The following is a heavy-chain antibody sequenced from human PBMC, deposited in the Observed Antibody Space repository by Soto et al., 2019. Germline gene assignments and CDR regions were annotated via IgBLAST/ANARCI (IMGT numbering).Heavy chain of an antibody. V-gene: IGHV1-24*01. Sequence: QVQLVQSGAEVKKPGASVKVSCKVSGYTLTELSMHWVRQAPGKGLEWMGGFDPEDGETIYAQKFQGRVTXXEXTXXDTAYMELSSLRSEDTAVYYCATDRKTAIPPRFDLWGRGTLVTVSS. J-gene: IGHJ2*01. CDR3: ATDRKTAIPPRFDL. CDR2: FDPEDGET. D-gene: IGHD2-21*02. CDR1: GYTLTELS.